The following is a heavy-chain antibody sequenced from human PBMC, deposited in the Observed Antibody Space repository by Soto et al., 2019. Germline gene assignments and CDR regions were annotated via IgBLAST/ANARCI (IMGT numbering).Heavy chain of an antibody. D-gene: IGHD3-3*01. CDR2: MNPNSGNT. J-gene: IGHJ5*02. CDR3: VSGCEGDYDFWRCGP. V-gene: IGHV1-8*01. Sequence: QVQLVQSGAEVKKPGASVKVSCKASGYTFTSYDINWVRQATGQGLEWMGWMNPNSGNTGYTQKSQARLTRPRNTSISTAYRELSRLRSEDTAVYYCVSGCEGDYDFWRCGPGGQGTPVTVSS. CDR1: GYTFTSYD.